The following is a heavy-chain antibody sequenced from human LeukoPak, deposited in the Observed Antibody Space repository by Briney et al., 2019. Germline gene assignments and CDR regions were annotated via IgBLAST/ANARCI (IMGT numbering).Heavy chain of an antibody. J-gene: IGHJ4*02. V-gene: IGHV1-24*01. CDR3: AKGDCSGGSCYSPFDY. CDR2: FDPEDGET. CDR1: GYTLTELS. D-gene: IGHD2-15*01. Sequence: ASVKVSCKVSGYTLTELSMHWVRQAPGKGLEWMGGFDPEDGETIYAQKFQGRVTMTEDTSTDTAYMELSSLRSEDTAVYYCAKGDCSGGSCYSPFDYWGQGTLVTVSS.